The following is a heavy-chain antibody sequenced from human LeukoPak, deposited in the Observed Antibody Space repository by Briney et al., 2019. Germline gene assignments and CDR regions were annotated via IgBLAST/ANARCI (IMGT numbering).Heavy chain of an antibody. Sequence: SVKVSFKASGGTFSSYAISWVRQAPGQRLAGMGRIIPILGIENYPQKFQSRLTNPAEKSTRTAYMALSSLRCEGAAVYFRVRASALDALDIWGQGTMVTVSS. CDR2: IIPILGIE. V-gene: IGHV1-69*04. CDR1: GGTFSSYA. CDR3: VRASALDALDI. J-gene: IGHJ3*02.